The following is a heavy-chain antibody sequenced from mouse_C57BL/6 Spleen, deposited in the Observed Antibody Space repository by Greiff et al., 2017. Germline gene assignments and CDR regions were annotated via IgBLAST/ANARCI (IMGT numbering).Heavy chain of an antibody. J-gene: IGHJ2*01. CDR1: GFNFKDYY. CDR3: TTSYYSSQFFFDY. CDR2: IDPEDGDT. Sequence: EVQLQQSGAELVRPGASVKLSCTASGFNFKDYYMPWVKQRPEQGLEWIGRIDPEDGDTEYAPKFQGKATMTVDKSSNTAYLQLSSQTSEDTAVYCSTTSYYSSQFFFDYWGQGTTLTVSS. V-gene: IGHV14-1*01. D-gene: IGHD1-1*01.